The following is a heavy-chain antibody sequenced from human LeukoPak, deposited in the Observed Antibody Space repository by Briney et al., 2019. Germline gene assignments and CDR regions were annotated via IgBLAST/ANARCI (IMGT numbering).Heavy chain of an antibody. D-gene: IGHD3-9*01. CDR3: AKVPRTDYDILTGQHFQH. CDR2: ISYDGSNK. J-gene: IGHJ1*01. V-gene: IGHV3-30*18. Sequence: GGSLRVSCAASGFTFSSYGLHWVRQAPGKGMEWVAVISYDGSNKYYADSVKGRFTICRDNSKNTLYLQINSLRAEDTAVYYCAKVPRTDYDILTGQHFQHWGQGTLVTVSS. CDR1: GFTFSSYG.